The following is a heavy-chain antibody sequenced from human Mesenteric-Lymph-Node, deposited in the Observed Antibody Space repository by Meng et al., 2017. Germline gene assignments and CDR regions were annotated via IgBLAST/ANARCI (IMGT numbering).Heavy chain of an antibody. CDR2: INHSGST. D-gene: IGHD1-26*01. CDR3: ARGAWELEYFDY. J-gene: IGHJ4*02. V-gene: IGHV4-34*01. Sequence: SETLSLTCAVYGGSFSGYYWSWIRQPPGKGLEWIGEINHSGSTNYNPSLKSRVTISVDTSKNQFSLKLSSVTAADTAVYYCARGAWELEYFDYWGQGTLVTVSS. CDR1: GGSFSGYY.